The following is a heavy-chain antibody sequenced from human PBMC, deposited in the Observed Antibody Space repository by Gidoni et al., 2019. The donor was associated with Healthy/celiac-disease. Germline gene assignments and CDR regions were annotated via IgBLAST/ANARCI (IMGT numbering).Heavy chain of an antibody. Sequence: QLQLQESGPGLVKPSETLSLTCTVSGGSISSSSYYWGWIRQPPGKGLEWIGSIYYSGSTYYNPSLKSRVTISVDTSKNQFSLKLSSVTAADTAVYYCARSATMISGSYFYEGVTDVWGQGTTVTVSS. CDR1: GGSISSSSYY. V-gene: IGHV4-39*01. CDR2: IYYSGST. J-gene: IGHJ6*02. CDR3: ARSATMISGSYFYEGVTDV. D-gene: IGHD1-26*01.